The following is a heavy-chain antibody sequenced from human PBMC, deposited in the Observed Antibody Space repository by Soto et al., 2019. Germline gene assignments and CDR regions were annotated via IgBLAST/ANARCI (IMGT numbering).Heavy chain of an antibody. CDR3: ARHPGYYDILTGYTTYYFHY. Sequence: SETLSLTCTVSGGSIVTYYWSWIRQPPGKGLEWIGYIYYRGNTNYNPSLKSRVTISLDTPKNQFSLKLSSVTAADTAVYYCARHPGYYDILTGYTTYYFHYWGQGILVTVSS. CDR2: IYYRGNT. V-gene: IGHV4-59*08. D-gene: IGHD3-9*01. J-gene: IGHJ4*02. CDR1: GGSIVTYY.